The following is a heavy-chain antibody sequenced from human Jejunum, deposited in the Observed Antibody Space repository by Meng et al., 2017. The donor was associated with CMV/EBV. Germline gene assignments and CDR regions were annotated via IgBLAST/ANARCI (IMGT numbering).Heavy chain of an antibody. CDR3: ARVNDYGGAHYGMDV. Sequence: FTFNNDWMSWVRQAPGKGLEWVANIKQDGSEKYYVDSVKGRFTISRDNAKNSLYLQMNSLRAEDTAFYYCARVNDYGGAHYGMDVWGQGTTVTVSS. V-gene: IGHV3-7*01. D-gene: IGHD4/OR15-4a*01. CDR2: IKQDGSEK. CDR1: FTFNNDW. J-gene: IGHJ6*02.